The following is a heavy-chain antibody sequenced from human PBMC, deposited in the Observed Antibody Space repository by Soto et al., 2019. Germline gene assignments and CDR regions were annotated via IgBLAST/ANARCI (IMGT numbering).Heavy chain of an antibody. J-gene: IGHJ2*01. CDR2: IYYSGST. CDR1: GGSISSHY. CDR3: ASPMGTTPAVWYFDL. Sequence: QVQLQESGPGLVKPSETLSLTCTVSGGSISSHYWSWIRQPPGKGLEWIGYIYYSGSTDYNPSLKGRVTLSMETSKNQLSLRLSSVTAADTAVYFCASPMGTTPAVWYFDLWGRGTLVTVSS. D-gene: IGHD1-26*01. V-gene: IGHV4-59*08.